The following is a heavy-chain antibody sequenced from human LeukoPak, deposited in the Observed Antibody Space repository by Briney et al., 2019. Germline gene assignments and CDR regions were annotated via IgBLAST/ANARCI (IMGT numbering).Heavy chain of an antibody. J-gene: IGHJ5*02. CDR3: ARYRSGSSWFAP. CDR2: IFDSGST. V-gene: IGHV4-59*08. CDR1: GGSISTYY. D-gene: IGHD6-19*01. Sequence: KPSETLSLTCTVSGGSISTYYWSWIRQPPGKGLEWIGYIFDSGSTNYNPSLKSRVTISVDTSKSQFSLSLSSVTAADTAVYYCARYRSGSSWFAPWGQGTLVTVSS.